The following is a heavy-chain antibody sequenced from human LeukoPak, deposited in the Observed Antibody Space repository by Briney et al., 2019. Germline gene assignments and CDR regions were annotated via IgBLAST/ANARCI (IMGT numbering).Heavy chain of an antibody. J-gene: IGHJ4*02. CDR2: IYDSGST. CDR3: ARSSGTGTFSY. D-gene: IGHD6-25*01. Sequence: DPSETLSLTCTVSGGSIRSSYYYWGWIRQPPGKGLEWIGSIYDSGSTYYNPSLKSRVTISVDTSKNQFSLKMSSVTAADTAVYYCARSSGTGTFSYWGQGTLVTVSS. CDR1: GGSIRSSYYY. V-gene: IGHV4-39*01.